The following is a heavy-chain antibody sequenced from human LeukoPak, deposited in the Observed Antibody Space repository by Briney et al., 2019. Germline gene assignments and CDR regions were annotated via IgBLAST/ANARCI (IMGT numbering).Heavy chain of an antibody. Sequence: SETLSLTCTVSGGSISSYYWSWIWQPPGKGLEWIGYIYYSGSTNYNPSLKSRVTISVDTSKNQFSLKLSSVTAADTAVYYCARVESGGYYYYMDVWGKGTTVTVSS. CDR1: GGSISSYY. J-gene: IGHJ6*03. CDR3: ARVESGGYYYYMDV. V-gene: IGHV4-59*01. CDR2: IYYSGST. D-gene: IGHD1-26*01.